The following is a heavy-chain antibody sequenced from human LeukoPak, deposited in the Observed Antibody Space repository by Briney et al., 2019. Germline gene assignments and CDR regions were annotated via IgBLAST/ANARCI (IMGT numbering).Heavy chain of an antibody. D-gene: IGHD2-15*01. CDR1: GGSFSGYY. Sequence: SETLSLTCAVYGGSFSGYYWSWIRQPPGKGLEWIGEINHSGSTNYNPSLKSRVTISVDTSKNQFSLKLSSVTAADTAVYYCARDGDCSGGSCSAPYWFDPWGQGTLVTVSS. CDR2: INHSGST. V-gene: IGHV4-34*01. J-gene: IGHJ5*02. CDR3: ARDGDCSGGSCSAPYWFDP.